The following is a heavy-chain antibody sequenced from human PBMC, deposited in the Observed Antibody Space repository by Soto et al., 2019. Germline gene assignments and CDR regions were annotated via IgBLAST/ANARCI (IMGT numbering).Heavy chain of an antibody. CDR2: ISTYNGNT. J-gene: IGHJ4*02. D-gene: IGHD3-3*01. CDR1: SYTFVSYG. CDR3: ARGDDFWPY. Sequence: QVQLVQSVAEVKKPGASVKVSCKASSYTFVSYGITWVRQAPGQGPEWMGWISTYNGNTKYAQKFQGRVTMTTDTSTSTAYMELRSLRSDDTAVYYCARGDDFWPYWGQGTLVTVSS. V-gene: IGHV1-18*04.